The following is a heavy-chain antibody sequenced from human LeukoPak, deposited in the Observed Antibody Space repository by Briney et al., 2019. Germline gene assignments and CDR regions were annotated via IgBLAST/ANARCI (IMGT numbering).Heavy chain of an antibody. Sequence: SETLSLTCAVYGGSFSRYYWSWIRQPPGKGLEWIGEINHSGSPNYHPSLKSRATISGDTSKNQSSLKLSSLTVADTAVYYCARDRRVIRYYYYYYGMDVWGQGTTVTVSS. CDR1: GGSFSRYY. D-gene: IGHD3-22*01. CDR2: INHSGSP. J-gene: IGHJ6*02. V-gene: IGHV4-34*01. CDR3: ARDRRVIRYYYYYYGMDV.